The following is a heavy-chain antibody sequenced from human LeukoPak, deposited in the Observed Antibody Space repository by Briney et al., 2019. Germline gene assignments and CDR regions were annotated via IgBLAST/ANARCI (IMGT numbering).Heavy chain of an antibody. D-gene: IGHD3-10*01. CDR2: IWYDGSNN. Sequence: GGSLRLSCAASGFTFSSYGMHWVRQAPGKGLEWVAVIWYDGSNNYYADSVKGRFTISRDNSKNTLYLQMNSLRAEDTAVYYCARPAYYYGSGSYNFDYWGQGTLVTVSS. J-gene: IGHJ4*02. V-gene: IGHV3-33*01. CDR1: GFTFSSYG. CDR3: ARPAYYYGSGSYNFDY.